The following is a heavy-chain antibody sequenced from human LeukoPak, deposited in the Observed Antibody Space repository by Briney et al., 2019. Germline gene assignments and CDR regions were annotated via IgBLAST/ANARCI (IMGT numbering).Heavy chain of an antibody. CDR3: ARIGAGSSRDY. CDR1: GFTFSNFA. J-gene: IGHJ4*02. D-gene: IGHD6-13*01. CDR2: IVGSNST. Sequence: GGSLRLSCAASGFTFSNFAMTWVRQAPGKGLEWVSSIVGSNSTCYADSLKGRFTISRDNAKNSLYLQMNSLRAEDTAVYYCARIGAGSSRDYWGQGTLVTVSS. V-gene: IGHV3-21*01.